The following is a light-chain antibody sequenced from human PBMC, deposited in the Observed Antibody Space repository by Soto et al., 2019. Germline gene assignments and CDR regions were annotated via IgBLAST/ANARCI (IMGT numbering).Light chain of an antibody. Sequence: IVLIQSPATLSLSPVERATLSCRASQSVSNNYLAWYQQKPGQAPRLLIYGASNRATGIPDRFSGSGSGTDFTLTISRLEPEDFAVYYCQQYGSSGTFGQGTKVDIK. V-gene: IGKV3-20*01. CDR2: GAS. J-gene: IGKJ1*01. CDR1: QSVSNNY. CDR3: QQYGSSGT.